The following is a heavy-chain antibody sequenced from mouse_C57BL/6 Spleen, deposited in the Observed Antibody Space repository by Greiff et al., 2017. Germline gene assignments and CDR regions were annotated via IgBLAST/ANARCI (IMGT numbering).Heavy chain of an antibody. CDR3: ARGYYGYDEGLWYAMDY. CDR2: INPYNGGT. V-gene: IGHV1-19*01. J-gene: IGHJ4*01. CDR1: GYTFTDYY. Sequence: VQLQQSGPVLVKPGASVKMSCKASGYTFTDYYMNWVKQSHGKSLEWIGVINPYNGGTSYNQKFKGKATLTVDQSSSTAYMELNSLTSEDSAVYYCARGYYGYDEGLWYAMDYWGQGTSVTVSS. D-gene: IGHD2-2*01.